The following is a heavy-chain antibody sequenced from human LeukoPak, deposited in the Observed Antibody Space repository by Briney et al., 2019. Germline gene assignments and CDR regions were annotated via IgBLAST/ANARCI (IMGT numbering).Heavy chain of an antibody. D-gene: IGHD3-3*01. CDR1: GFTFTSSA. CDR2: IVVGSGNT. J-gene: IGHJ4*02. V-gene: IGHV1-58*02. CDR3: AASHGSGYYTIDC. Sequence: ASVKVSWKASGFTFTSSAMQWVRQARGQRLEWIGWIVVGSGNTNYAQKFQERVTITRDMSTSTAYMELSSLRSEDTAVYYCAASHGSGYYTIDCWGQGTLVTVSS.